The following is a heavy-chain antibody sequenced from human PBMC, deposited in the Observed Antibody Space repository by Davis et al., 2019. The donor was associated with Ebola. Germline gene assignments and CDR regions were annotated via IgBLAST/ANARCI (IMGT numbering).Heavy chain of an antibody. D-gene: IGHD6-13*01. V-gene: IGHV4-4*07. CDR3: ARVDREGVAASTAWYFDL. CDR1: GGSMRGYY. Sequence: MPSETLSLTCTVSGGSMRGYYWSWIRQTAGKGLQWIGRIYSSGTTNYNPSLKSRVTISVDTSKNQFSLKLSSVTAADTAVYYCARVDREGVAASTAWYFDLWGRGTLVTVSS. CDR2: IYSSGTT. J-gene: IGHJ2*01.